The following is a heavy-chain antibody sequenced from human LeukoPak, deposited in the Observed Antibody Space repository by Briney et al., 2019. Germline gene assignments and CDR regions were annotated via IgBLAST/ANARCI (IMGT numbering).Heavy chain of an antibody. V-gene: IGHV1-18*01. D-gene: IGHD6-19*01. CDR2: ISAYNGNT. J-gene: IGHJ6*02. Sequence: GASVKVSCKASGYTFTSYGISWVRQAPGQGLEWMGWISAYNGNTNYAQKLQGRVTMTTDTSTSTAYMELRSLRSDDTAVYYCARYYSSGWNYYYGMDVWGQGTTVTVSS. CDR1: GYTFTSYG. CDR3: ARYYSSGWNYYYGMDV.